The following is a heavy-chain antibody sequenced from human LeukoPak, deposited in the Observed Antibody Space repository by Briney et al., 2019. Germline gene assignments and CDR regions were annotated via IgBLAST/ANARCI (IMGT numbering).Heavy chain of an antibody. Sequence: GGSLRLSCAPPGFTFTSYTMSWLRQAPGKALEWVSSLSSSTNYIYYADSVTGRFTISMDDAQNSLYLQMNSLSAEDTAIYYCARSGRLSPYDKNLNYWGQGSLVVVSS. CDR1: GFTFTSYT. V-gene: IGHV3-21*01. CDR3: ARSGRLSPYDKNLNY. CDR2: LSSSTNYI. D-gene: IGHD2-15*01. J-gene: IGHJ4*02.